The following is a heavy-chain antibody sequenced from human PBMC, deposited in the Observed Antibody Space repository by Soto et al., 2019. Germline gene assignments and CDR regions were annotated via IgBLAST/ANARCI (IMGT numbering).Heavy chain of an antibody. V-gene: IGHV4-31*01. D-gene: IGHD1-26*01. J-gene: IGHJ1*01. CDR3: ARGSRGYFQH. Sequence: QVQLQESGPGLVKPSQTLSLTCTVSGGSISSGGYYWSWIRQHPGKGLEWIGYIYYSGSTYYNPSLQXXVXIXXDTSKTQFSLKLSSVTAADTAVYYCARGSRGYFQHWGQGTLVTVSS. CDR2: IYYSGST. CDR1: GGSISSGGYY.